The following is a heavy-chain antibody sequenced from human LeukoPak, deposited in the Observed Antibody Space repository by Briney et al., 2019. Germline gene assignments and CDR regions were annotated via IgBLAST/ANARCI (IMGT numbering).Heavy chain of an antibody. Sequence: GASVKVSCKASGYSFTSYDINWVRQATGQGLEWLGWMNPNSGYTSYAQKFQGRVTMTRDTSISTAYMELSSLRSEDTAVYYCARVVGAIDYWGQGTLVTVSS. D-gene: IGHD1-26*01. CDR3: ARVVGAIDY. CDR2: MNPNSGYT. V-gene: IGHV1-8*01. CDR1: GYSFTSYD. J-gene: IGHJ4*02.